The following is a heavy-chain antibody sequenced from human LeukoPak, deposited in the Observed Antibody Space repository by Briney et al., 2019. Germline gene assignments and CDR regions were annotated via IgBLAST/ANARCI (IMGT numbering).Heavy chain of an antibody. CDR3: PRSTIFGVVID. V-gene: IGHV4-59*08. Sequence: PSETLSLTCTVSGGSISRYYWSWIRQPPGKGLEWIGYIYYSGSTNYNPSLKSRVTISVDTSKNQFSLKLSSVTAADTAVYYCPRSTIFGVVIDWGQGTLVTVSS. J-gene: IGHJ4*02. D-gene: IGHD3-3*01. CDR1: GGSISRYY. CDR2: IYYSGST.